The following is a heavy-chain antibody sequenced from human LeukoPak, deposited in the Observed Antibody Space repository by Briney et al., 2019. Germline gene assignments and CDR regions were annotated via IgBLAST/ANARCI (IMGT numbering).Heavy chain of an antibody. CDR2: ISWSGDRM. V-gene: IGHV3-9*01. CDR1: GFTFEDHV. D-gene: IGHD2-2*01. Sequence: GGSLRLSCAASGFTFEDHVMHWVRHAPGKGLEWVSSISWSGDRMGYADAVKGRFTISRDNAKNSLFLQMNSLRVEDTALYYCAKDLGGSATTVWGQGTLVTVSS. J-gene: IGHJ4*02. CDR3: AKDLGGSATTV.